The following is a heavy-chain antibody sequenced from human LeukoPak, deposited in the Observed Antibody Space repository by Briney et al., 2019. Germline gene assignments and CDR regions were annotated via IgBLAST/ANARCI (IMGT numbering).Heavy chain of an antibody. Sequence: SETLSLTCAVYGGSFSSYYWSWIRQPAGKGLEWIGRIYTSGSTNYNPSLKSRVTMSVDTSKNQFSLKLSSVTAADTAVYYCARNLVALYYFDYWGQGTLVTVSS. J-gene: IGHJ4*02. CDR1: GGSFSSYY. CDR3: ARNLVALYYFDY. D-gene: IGHD2-15*01. V-gene: IGHV4-59*10. CDR2: IYTSGST.